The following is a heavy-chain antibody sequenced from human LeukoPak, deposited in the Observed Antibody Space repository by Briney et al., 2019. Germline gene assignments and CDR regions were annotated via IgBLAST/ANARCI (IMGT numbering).Heavy chain of an antibody. CDR2: IDPNSGGT. J-gene: IGHJ4*02. CDR3: ASDQARTTAWYLYMNY. V-gene: IGHV1-2*06. CDR1: GYSFTGYY. Sequence: GASVKVSCKASGYSFTGYYIHWVRQAPGQGPEWMGRIDPNSGGTNSAQKFQARVTLTRDTSIATVYMELSSLRSYDTAVYYGASDQARTTAWYLYMNYWGQGTLVTLSS. D-gene: IGHD3/OR15-3a*01.